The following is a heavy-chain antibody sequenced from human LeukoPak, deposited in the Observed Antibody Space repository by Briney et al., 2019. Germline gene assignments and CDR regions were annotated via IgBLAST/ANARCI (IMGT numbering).Heavy chain of an antibody. J-gene: IGHJ4*02. D-gene: IGHD3-10*01. Sequence: ASVKVSCKASGYTFTGYYMHWVRQAPGQGLEWMGWINPNSGGTNYAQKFQGRVTMTRDTSISTAYMELSRLRSDDTAVYYCARGSRVYYYDSGSYKPGNDYWGQGTLVTVSS. V-gene: IGHV1-2*02. CDR2: INPNSGGT. CDR3: ARGSRVYYYDSGSYKPGNDY. CDR1: GYTFTGYY.